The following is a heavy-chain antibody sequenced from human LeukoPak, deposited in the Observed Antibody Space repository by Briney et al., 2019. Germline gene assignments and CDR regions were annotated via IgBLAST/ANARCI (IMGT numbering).Heavy chain of an antibody. CDR3: ARDRQTDIVVVVAGSPALNWFDP. J-gene: IGHJ5*02. CDR2: IIPIFGRA. Sequence: ASVKVSCKASGGTFISYAISWVRQAPGQGIEWMGGIIPIFGRANYAQKVQGRVTNTADESTSTDYMELIGLRSEDTAVYYCARDRQTDIVVVVAGSPALNWFDPWGQGTLVTVSS. D-gene: IGHD2-15*01. V-gene: IGHV1-69*13. CDR1: GGTFISYA.